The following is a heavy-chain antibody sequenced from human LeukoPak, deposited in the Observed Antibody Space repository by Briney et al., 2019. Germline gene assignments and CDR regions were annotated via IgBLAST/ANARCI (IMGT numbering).Heavy chain of an antibody. CDR1: GFTFSSYW. Sequence: GGSLRLSCAASGFTFSSYWMNWVRQAPGKGLEWVANIKQDGSEKYYVDSVKGRFTISRDNARNTLYLQMNSLRAEDTGVYYCASATGVGAASFWGQGTLVTVSS. J-gene: IGHJ4*02. CDR2: IKQDGSEK. D-gene: IGHD1-26*01. CDR3: ASATGVGAASF. V-gene: IGHV3-7*02.